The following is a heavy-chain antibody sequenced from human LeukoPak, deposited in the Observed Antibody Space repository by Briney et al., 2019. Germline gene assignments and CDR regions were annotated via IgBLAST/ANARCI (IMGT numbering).Heavy chain of an antibody. Sequence: PGGSLGLSCAASGFTFSNAWMSWVRQAPGKGLEWVGRIKSKTDGGTTDYAAPVKGRFTISRDDSKNTLYLQMNSLKTEDTAVYYCTTDGPMVRGVIAPNYYYYYVDVWGKGTTVTVSS. V-gene: IGHV3-15*01. CDR2: IKSKTDGGTT. J-gene: IGHJ6*03. CDR1: GFTFSNAW. D-gene: IGHD3-10*01. CDR3: TTDGPMVRGVIAPNYYYYYVDV.